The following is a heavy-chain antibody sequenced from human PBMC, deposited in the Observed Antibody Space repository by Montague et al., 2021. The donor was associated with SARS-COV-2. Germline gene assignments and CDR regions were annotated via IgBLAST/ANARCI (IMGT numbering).Heavy chain of an antibody. Sequence: TLSLTCTVSGGSISRGGYYWSWIRQHPGKGLEWIGYIYYSGSTSYNPSLKSRVTISVDKSKNQFSLKLSSVTAADTAVYYCARVQRITIFGVVTSFDYWGQGTLVTVSS. CDR2: IYYSGST. CDR3: ARVQRITIFGVVTSFDY. J-gene: IGHJ4*02. CDR1: GGSISRGGYY. D-gene: IGHD3-3*01. V-gene: IGHV4-31*03.